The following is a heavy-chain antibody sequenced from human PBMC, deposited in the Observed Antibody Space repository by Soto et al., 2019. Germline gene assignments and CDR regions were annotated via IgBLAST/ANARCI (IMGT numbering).Heavy chain of an antibody. J-gene: IGHJ4*02. CDR1: GGTFSSYA. V-gene: IGHV1-69*13. CDR2: IIPIFGTA. CDR3: ARDPYYYDHREFDY. Sequence: SVKVSCKASGGTFSSYAISWVRQAPGQGLEWMGGIIPIFGTANYAQKFQGRVTITADESTSTAYMELSSLRSEDTAVYYCARDPYYYDHREFDYWGQGTLVTVSS. D-gene: IGHD3-22*01.